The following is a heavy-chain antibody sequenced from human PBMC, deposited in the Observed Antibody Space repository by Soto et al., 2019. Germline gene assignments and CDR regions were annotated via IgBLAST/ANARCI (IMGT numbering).Heavy chain of an antibody. V-gene: IGHV1-69*08. CDR2: IIPILGIA. CDR3: ARDEGRKLERQSGWFDP. D-gene: IGHD1-1*01. CDR1: GGTFSSYT. J-gene: IGHJ5*02. Sequence: QVQLVQSGAEVKKPGSSVKVSCTASGGTFSSYTISWVQQAPGQGLEWMGRIIPILGIANYAQKFQGRVTITADKSTSTAYMELSSLRSEDTAVYYCARDEGRKLERQSGWFDPWGQGTLVTVSS.